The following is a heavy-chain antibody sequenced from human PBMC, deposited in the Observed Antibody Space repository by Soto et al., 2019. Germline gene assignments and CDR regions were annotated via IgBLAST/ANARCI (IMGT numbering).Heavy chain of an antibody. CDR3: ARDRRMQQWLVPGWFDP. J-gene: IGHJ5*02. CDR2: TYYRSKWYN. D-gene: IGHD6-19*01. Sequence: SETLSLTCAISGDSVSSNSAAWNWIRQSPSRGLEWLGRTYYRSKWYNDYAVSVKSRITINPDTSKNQFSLQLNSVTPEDTAVYYCARDRRMQQWLVPGWFDPWGQGTLVTVSS. V-gene: IGHV6-1*01. CDR1: GDSVSSNSAA.